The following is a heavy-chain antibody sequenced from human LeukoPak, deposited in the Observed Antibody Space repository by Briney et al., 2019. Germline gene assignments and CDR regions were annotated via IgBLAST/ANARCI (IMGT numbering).Heavy chain of an antibody. J-gene: IGHJ4*02. Sequence: SETLSLTCTVSGGSISGYYWSWIRQPPGKGLEWIGYLYYSGSTKYNPSLKSRVTISVDTSKNQFSLKLSSVAAADTAVCYCARSSIAAAGIYFDYWGQGTLVTVSS. CDR2: LYYSGST. CDR3: ARSSIAAAGIYFDY. D-gene: IGHD6-13*01. V-gene: IGHV4-59*12. CDR1: GGSISGYY.